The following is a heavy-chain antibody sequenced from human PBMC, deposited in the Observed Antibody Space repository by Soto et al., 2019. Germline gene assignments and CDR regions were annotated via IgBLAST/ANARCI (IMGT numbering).Heavy chain of an antibody. CDR2: IHHSGST. V-gene: IGHV4-38-2*01. CDR1: HDSVSSGYY. Sequence: PSETLSLTCAVSHDSVSSGYYWAWIRQPPGKGLEWIGSIHHSGSTYYNPSPKSRVTILVDSSKNQFSLKVRSVTAADTAVYYCARGGSITGTTSRSAFDYWGQGTLVTVSS. J-gene: IGHJ4*02. D-gene: IGHD1-7*01. CDR3: ARGGSITGTTSRSAFDY.